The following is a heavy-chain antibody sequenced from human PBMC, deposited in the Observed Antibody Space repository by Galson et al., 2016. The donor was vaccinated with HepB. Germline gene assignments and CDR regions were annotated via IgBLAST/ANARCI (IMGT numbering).Heavy chain of an antibody. V-gene: IGHV2-70*11. Sequence: PALVKPPQTLTLTCTFSGFSLSTSGMYVTWLRQPPGKALEWLARIDWDGDQYYSTSLQTRLPISKDTSKNQVVLTMTNMDPEDTATYYCARTGRYSGSYYDFWGQGTLVTVSS. D-gene: IGHD1-26*01. CDR2: IDWDGDQ. CDR3: ARTGRYSGSYYDF. CDR1: GFSLSTSGMY. J-gene: IGHJ4*02.